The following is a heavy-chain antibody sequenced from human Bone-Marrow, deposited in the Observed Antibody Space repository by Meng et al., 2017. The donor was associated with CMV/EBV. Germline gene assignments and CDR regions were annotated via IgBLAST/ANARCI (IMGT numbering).Heavy chain of an antibody. D-gene: IGHD3-3*01. J-gene: IGHJ5*02. V-gene: IGHV4-34*01. CDR2: INHSGST. CDR3: AKKGLRCLEILSVGWFEP. Sequence: GSLRLSCAVYGGSFSGYFWSWIRQSPGKGLEWIGEINHSGSTNYNPSLKSRLTMSVDASKNQFSLGLSSVTAADTAVYYCAKKGLRCLEILSVGWFEPWGQGTLVTVSS. CDR1: GGSFSGYF.